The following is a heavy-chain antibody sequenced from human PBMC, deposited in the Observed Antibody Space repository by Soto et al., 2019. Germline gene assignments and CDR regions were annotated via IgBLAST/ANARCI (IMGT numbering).Heavy chain of an antibody. CDR1: GFMFSNHG. CDR2: IWSDGYNR. Sequence: QVQLVESGGGVVQPGRSLRLSCAASGFMFSNHGMHWVRQAPGKGLEWVAVIWSDGYNRYYADSVKGRFTISRDNSKNTVYLQMSSLRVEDTAVYYCVRGDNWNDEASDYWGQGTLVTVSS. V-gene: IGHV3-33*01. J-gene: IGHJ4*02. CDR3: VRGDNWNDEASDY. D-gene: IGHD1-1*01.